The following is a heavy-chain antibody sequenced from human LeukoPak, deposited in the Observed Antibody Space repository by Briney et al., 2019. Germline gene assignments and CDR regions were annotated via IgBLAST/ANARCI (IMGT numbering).Heavy chain of an antibody. CDR3: AMYRSGWSFDS. J-gene: IGHJ4*02. CDR2: INPSGGST. V-gene: IGHV1-46*01. Sequence: ASVKVSRKASGYTFTTYYIHWVRQAPGQGLEWMGLINPSGGSTSYAQKFQGRVTMTRDTSTSTVYVELSSLRSEDTAVYYCAMYRSGWSFDSWGQGTLVTVSS. CDR1: GYTFTTYY. D-gene: IGHD6-19*01.